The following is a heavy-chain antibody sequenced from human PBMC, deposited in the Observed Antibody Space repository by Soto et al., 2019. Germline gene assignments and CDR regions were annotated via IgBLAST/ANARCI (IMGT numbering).Heavy chain of an antibody. CDR3: ARSRSSTTGGYYNYGMDV. D-gene: IGHD1-26*01. CDR1: GYTFTSYY. V-gene: IGHV1-46*01. Sequence: QVQLVQSGAEVKKPGASVKVSCKASGYTFTSYYMHWVRQAPGQGPEWMGIINPSGGSSGYAQKFQGGVAMTWDTSPSTVYRELSSLRSEDTAVYYCARSRSSTTGGYYNYGMDVWGQGTTVTVSS. CDR2: INPSGGSS. J-gene: IGHJ6*02.